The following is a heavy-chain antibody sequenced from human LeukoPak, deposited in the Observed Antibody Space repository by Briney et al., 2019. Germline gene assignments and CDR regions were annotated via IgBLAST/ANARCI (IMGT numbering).Heavy chain of an antibody. D-gene: IGHD1/OR15-1a*01. V-gene: IGHV1-2*02. CDR3: ARENIEQWPAFDY. Sequence: ASVKVSCKASGYTFSNYAIDWVRQAPGQGPEWMGWINGNSGGTKYAQKFEGRVTMTSDTSTSTVQMDLGTLRSDDTAVYYCARENIEQWPAFDYWGQGTPVTVSS. J-gene: IGHJ4*02. CDR2: INGNSGGT. CDR1: GYTFSNYA.